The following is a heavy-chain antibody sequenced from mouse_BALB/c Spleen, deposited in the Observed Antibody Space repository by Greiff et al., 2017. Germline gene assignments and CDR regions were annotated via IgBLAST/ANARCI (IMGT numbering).Heavy chain of an antibody. Sequence: VMLVESGAELVRPGTSVKVSCKASGYAFTNYLIEWVKQRPGQGLEWIGVINPGSGGTNYNEKFKGKATLTADKSSSTAYMQLSSLTSDDSAVYFCARGDGYGRFAYWGQGTLVTVSA. J-gene: IGHJ3*01. CDR3: ARGDGYGRFAY. CDR2: INPGSGGT. V-gene: IGHV1-54*01. D-gene: IGHD2-2*01. CDR1: GYAFTNYL.